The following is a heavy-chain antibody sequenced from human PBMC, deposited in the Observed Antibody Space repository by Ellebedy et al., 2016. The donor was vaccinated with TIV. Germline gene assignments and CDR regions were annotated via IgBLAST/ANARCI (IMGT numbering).Heavy chain of an antibody. CDR2: INPKSGAT. D-gene: IGHD3-10*01. CDR1: GRPFSAYA. J-gene: IGHJ5*02. Sequence: AASVKVSCKASGRPFSAYAINWVRQAPGQGLEWMGWINPKSGATNYAQKFLARVTMTRDTSISTVYMELTRLRSDDTAVYYCARGAANVAFGELYDWFHPWGQGSLVTVSS. CDR3: ARGAANVAFGELYDWFHP. V-gene: IGHV1-2*02.